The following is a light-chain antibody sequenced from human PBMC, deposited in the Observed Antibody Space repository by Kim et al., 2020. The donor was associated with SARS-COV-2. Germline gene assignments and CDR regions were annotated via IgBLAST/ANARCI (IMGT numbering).Light chain of an antibody. V-gene: IGLV2-14*03. CDR2: DVT. J-gene: IGLJ2*01. CDR3: SSYTTSSTVV. Sequence: GQSITISCTGTSSDVGGYNYVSWHQHHPGKAPKLMIYDVTKRPSGVSNRFSGSKSGNTASLTISGLQAEDEADYYCSSYTTSSTVVFGGGTKVTVL. CDR1: SSDVGGYNY.